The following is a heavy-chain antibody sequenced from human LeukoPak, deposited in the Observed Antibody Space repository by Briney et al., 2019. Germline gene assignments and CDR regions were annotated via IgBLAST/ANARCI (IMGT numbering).Heavy chain of an antibody. D-gene: IGHD6-25*01. CDR2: IKQDGSDR. V-gene: IGHV3-7*03. CDR3: ARDSAAHGGY. Sequence: GGSLRLSCVVSEFNFGNYWMSWVRQTPGKGLEWVANIKQDGSDRYYVDSVKGRFNISRDNAKNSLYLQMNSLRDEDTAVYYCARDSAAHGGYWGQGTPVIVSS. CDR1: EFNFGNYW. J-gene: IGHJ4*02.